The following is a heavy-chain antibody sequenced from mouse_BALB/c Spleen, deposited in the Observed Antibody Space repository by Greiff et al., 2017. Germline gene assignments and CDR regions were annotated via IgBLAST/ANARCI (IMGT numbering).Heavy chain of an antibody. J-gene: IGHJ4*01. CDR3: ARDRQLGSYAMDY. V-gene: IGHV2-9*02. CDR2: IWAGGST. Sequence: QVQLQQSGPGLVAPSQSLSITCTVSGFSLTSYGVHWVRQPPGKGLEWLGVIWAGGSTNYNSALMSRLSISKDNSKSQVFLKMNSLQTDDTAMYCCARDRQLGSYAMDYWGQGTSVTVSS. CDR1: GFSLTSYG. D-gene: IGHD3-2*01.